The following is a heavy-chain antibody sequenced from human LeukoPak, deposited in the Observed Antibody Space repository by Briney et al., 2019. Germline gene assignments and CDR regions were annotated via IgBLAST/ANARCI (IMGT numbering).Heavy chain of an antibody. V-gene: IGHV3-7*03. J-gene: IGHJ4*02. Sequence: GGSLRLSCAASGFTFSSYWMNWVRQAPGKGLVWVANIKQDGSEKYLVDSVKGRFTISRDNAKGSLYLQMNSMRAEDTAVYYCVRAPYYSGIEHYFDHWGQGILVTVSS. D-gene: IGHD3-22*01. CDR2: IKQDGSEK. CDR1: GFTFSSYW. CDR3: VRAPYYSGIEHYFDH.